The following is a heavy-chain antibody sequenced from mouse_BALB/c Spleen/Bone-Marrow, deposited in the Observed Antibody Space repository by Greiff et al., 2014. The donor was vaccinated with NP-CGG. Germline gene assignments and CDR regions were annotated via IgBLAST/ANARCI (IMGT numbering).Heavy chain of an antibody. Sequence: EVQLQESGGGLVQPGGSLKLSCAASGFDFSRYWMSWVRQAPGKGLQWIGEINPESNTINYTPSLKDKFIISRDNAKNTLYLQMSKVRSEDTALYCCARLGYYGWFAYRGQGTLVTVSA. D-gene: IGHD2-3*01. J-gene: IGHJ3*01. CDR2: INPESNTI. V-gene: IGHV4-1*02. CDR3: ARLGYYGWFAY. CDR1: GFDFSRYW.